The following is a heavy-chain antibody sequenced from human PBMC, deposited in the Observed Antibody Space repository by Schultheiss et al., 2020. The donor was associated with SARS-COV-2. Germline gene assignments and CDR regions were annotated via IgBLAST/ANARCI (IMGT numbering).Heavy chain of an antibody. D-gene: IGHD2-8*01. V-gene: IGHV3-7*03. J-gene: IGHJ4*02. CDR1: GFTFTTFW. Sequence: GGSLRLSCAASGFTFTTFWMTWVRQAPGKGLEWVANIKQDGSEKYYVDSVKGRFTISRDNAKNSLYLQMNSLRAEDTAVYYCARDVWTKLDYWGQGTLVTVSS. CDR2: IKQDGSEK. CDR3: ARDVWTKLDY.